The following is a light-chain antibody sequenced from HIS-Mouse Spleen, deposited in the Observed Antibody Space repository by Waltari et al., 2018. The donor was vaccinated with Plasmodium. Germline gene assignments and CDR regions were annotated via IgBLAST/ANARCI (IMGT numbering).Light chain of an antibody. J-gene: IGLJ1*01. V-gene: IGLV2-11*01. CDR3: CSYAGSYTYV. CDR2: DVS. CDR1: SRVVGCYNY. Sequence: QSALTQPRPVSGSPGQSVTIPCTGTSRVVGCYNYVSWYQQHPGKAPKLMIYDVSKRPSGVPDRFSGSKSGNTASLTISGLQAEDEADYYCCSYAGSYTYVFGTGTKVTVL.